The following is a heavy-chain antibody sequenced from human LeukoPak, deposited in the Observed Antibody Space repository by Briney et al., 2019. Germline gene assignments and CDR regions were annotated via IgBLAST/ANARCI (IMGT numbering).Heavy chain of an antibody. Sequence: GASVKVSFKASGYTFTGYYMHWVRQAPGQGLEWMGWINPNSGGTNYAQKFQGRVTMTRDTSISTAYMELSRLRSDDTAVYYCAREITMVRGVIIKAFDIWGQGTMVTVSS. J-gene: IGHJ3*02. V-gene: IGHV1-2*02. CDR1: GYTFTGYY. CDR3: AREITMVRGVIIKAFDI. D-gene: IGHD3-10*01. CDR2: INPNSGGT.